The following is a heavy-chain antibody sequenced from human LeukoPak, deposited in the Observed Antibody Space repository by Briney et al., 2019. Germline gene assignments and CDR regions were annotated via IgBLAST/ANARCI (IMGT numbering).Heavy chain of an antibody. CDR1: GFTFTSYY. CDR2: INPSGGST. V-gene: IGHV1-46*01. CDR3: ARDFRVYYDFWSGLGLYYYGMDV. J-gene: IGHJ6*02. Sequence: PGGSLRLSCAASGFTFTSYYMHWVRQAPGQGLEWMGIINPSGGSTSYAQKFQGRVTMTRDTSTSTVYMELSSLRSEDTAVYYCARDFRVYYDFWSGLGLYYYGMDVWGQGTTVTVSS. D-gene: IGHD3-3*01.